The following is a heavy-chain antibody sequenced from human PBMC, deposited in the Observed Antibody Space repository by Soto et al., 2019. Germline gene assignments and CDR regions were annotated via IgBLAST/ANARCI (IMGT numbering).Heavy chain of an antibody. J-gene: IGHJ6*02. CDR3: AKGRSYYYYYGVDV. Sequence: LKNQGKGLEWVSVIIDSGASKYYADSVKGRFTISRDNSKSTLYLQMNSLRAEDTALYYCAKGRSYYYYYGVDVWGQGTTVTVSS. V-gene: IGHV3-23*01. CDR2: IIDSGASK.